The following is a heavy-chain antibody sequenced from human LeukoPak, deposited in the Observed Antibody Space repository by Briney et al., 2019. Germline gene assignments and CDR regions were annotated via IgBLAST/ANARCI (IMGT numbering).Heavy chain of an antibody. D-gene: IGHD3-22*01. CDR3: ARDRYYYDSSGYYYFDY. V-gene: IGHV4-4*07. J-gene: IGHJ4*02. Sequence: SETLSLTCTFSGGSITSYYWSWLRQPAGKGLEWIGRIHTSGSTNYNPSLKSRVTMSVDTSKNQFSLKLSSVTAADTAVYYCARDRYYYDSSGYYYFDYWGQGTLVTVSS. CDR2: IHTSGST. CDR1: GGSITSYY.